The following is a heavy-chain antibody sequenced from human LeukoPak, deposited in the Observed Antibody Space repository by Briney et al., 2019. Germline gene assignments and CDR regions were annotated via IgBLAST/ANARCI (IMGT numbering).Heavy chain of an antibody. Sequence: GGSLRLSXAASGFTFSNAWMSWVRQAPGKGLEWVGRIKSKTDGGTTDYAAPVKGRFTISRDDSKNTLYLQMNSLKTEGTAVYYCTTEGSSGYYYSGKKFDYWGQGTLVTVSS. CDR1: GFTFSNAW. CDR2: IKSKTDGGTT. D-gene: IGHD3-22*01. J-gene: IGHJ4*02. CDR3: TTEGSSGYYYSGKKFDY. V-gene: IGHV3-15*01.